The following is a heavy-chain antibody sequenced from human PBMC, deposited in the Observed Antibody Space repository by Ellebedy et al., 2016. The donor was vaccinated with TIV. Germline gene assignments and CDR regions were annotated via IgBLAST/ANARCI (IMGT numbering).Heavy chain of an antibody. J-gene: IGHJ4*02. D-gene: IGHD4-17*01. V-gene: IGHV3-30-3*02. CDR1: GFTFSSYA. CDR2: ISYDGSNK. Sequence: GESLKISCAASGFTFSSYAMHWVRQAPGKGLEWVAVISYDGSNKYYADSVKGRFTISRDNSKNTLYLQMNSLRAEDTGVYYCAKKSVTSGSNDYWGQGTLVTVSS. CDR3: AKKSVTSGSNDY.